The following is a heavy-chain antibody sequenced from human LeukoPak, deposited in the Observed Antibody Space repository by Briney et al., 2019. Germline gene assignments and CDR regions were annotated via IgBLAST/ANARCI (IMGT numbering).Heavy chain of an antibody. V-gene: IGHV4-39*02. J-gene: IGHJ4*02. CDR1: GGSINSNTYY. Sequence: SETLSLTCAVSGGSINSNTYYWGWIRQPPGKGLEWIGSVYSSGSTYYNPSLKSRVAISVDTSKNHFSLRLSSVTAADTAVYYCARVNWICDYWGQGTLVTVSS. CDR2: VYSSGST. CDR3: ARVNWICDY. D-gene: IGHD1-20*01.